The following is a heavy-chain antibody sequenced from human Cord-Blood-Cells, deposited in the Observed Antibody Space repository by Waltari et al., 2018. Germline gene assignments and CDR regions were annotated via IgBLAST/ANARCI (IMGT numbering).Heavy chain of an antibody. CDR3: ARWEAGGVTGEKYGFDY. CDR1: GYTFTGYY. D-gene: IGHD7-27*01. V-gene: IGHV1-2*02. J-gene: IGHJ4*02. CDR2: INPNSGGT. Sequence: QVQLVQSGAEVKKPGASVKVSCKASGYTFTGYYMHWVRQAPGQGLEWMGWINPNSGGTNSAQKFQGRVTMTRDTSISTAYMELSRLRSDDTVVYYCARWEAGGVTGEKYGFDYWGQGTLVTVSS.